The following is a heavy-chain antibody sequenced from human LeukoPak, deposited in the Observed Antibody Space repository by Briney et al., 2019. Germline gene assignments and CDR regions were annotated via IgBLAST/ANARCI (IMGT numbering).Heavy chain of an antibody. J-gene: IGHJ4*02. Sequence: GGSLRLSCAASGFTVSSNYMSWVRQAPGKGLEWVSIIYSGGTTYYADSVKDRFTTSRDNSKNTLYLQMNCLRAEDTAVYYCARGQRDDWLRVASPPMFDYWGQGILVTVSS. V-gene: IGHV3-66*01. D-gene: IGHD5-12*01. CDR1: GFTVSSNY. CDR3: ARGQRDDWLRVASPPMFDY. CDR2: IYSGGTT.